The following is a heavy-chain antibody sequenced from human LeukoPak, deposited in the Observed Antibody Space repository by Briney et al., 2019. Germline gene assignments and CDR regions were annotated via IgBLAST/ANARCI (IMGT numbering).Heavy chain of an antibody. CDR1: GFSVSNYY. D-gene: IGHD5-18*01. Sequence: PGGSLRLSCAASGFSVSNYYMSWVRQPPGKGLVWVSVMYTGGGRYYGDSVKGRFTISRDNAKNSLYLQMNSLRAEDTAVYYCAKHTGYSYGHFDYWGQGTLVTVSS. V-gene: IGHV3-66*04. CDR3: AKHTGYSYGHFDY. CDR2: MYTGGGR. J-gene: IGHJ4*02.